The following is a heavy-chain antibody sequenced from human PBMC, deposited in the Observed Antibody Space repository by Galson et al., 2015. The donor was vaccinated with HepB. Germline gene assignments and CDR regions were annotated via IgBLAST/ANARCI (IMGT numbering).Heavy chain of an antibody. J-gene: IGHJ6*02. D-gene: IGHD4-17*01. Sequence: SCAASGFTVSSNYMSWVRQAPGKGLEWVSVIDSGGRKHYADSVKGRFTISRNNSKNTLYLQVNSLRAEDTAVYYCARDQGDDYVNYYYYHGMDVWGQGTTVTVSS. CDR3: ARDQGDDYVNYYYYHGMDV. CDR2: IDSGGRK. V-gene: IGHV3-66*02. CDR1: GFTVSSNY.